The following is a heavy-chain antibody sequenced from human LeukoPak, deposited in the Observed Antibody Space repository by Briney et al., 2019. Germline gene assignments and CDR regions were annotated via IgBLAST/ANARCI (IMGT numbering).Heavy chain of an antibody. CDR2: ISYDGSNK. J-gene: IGHJ4*02. Sequence: GSLRLSCAASGFTFSSYAMHWVRQAPGKGLEWVAVISYDGSNKYYADSVKGRFTISRDNSKNTLYLQMNSLRAEDTAVYYCARGRGIQLTAPIGYWGQGTLVTVSS. V-gene: IGHV3-30-3*01. D-gene: IGHD5-18*01. CDR1: GFTFSSYA. CDR3: ARGRGIQLTAPIGY.